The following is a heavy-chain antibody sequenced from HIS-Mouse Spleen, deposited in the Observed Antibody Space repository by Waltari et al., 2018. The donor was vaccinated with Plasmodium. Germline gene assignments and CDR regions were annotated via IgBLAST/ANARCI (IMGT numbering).Heavy chain of an antibody. J-gene: IGHJ2*01. D-gene: IGHD6-13*01. CDR1: GFIFSSDW. V-gene: IGHV3-7*01. Sequence: EVQLVESGGGLVQPGGSLRLSCAASGFIFSSDWRSWVRQAPGKGLEWVANIKQDGSEKYYVDSVKGRFTISRDNAKNSLYLQMNSLRAEDTAVYYCASSWYWYFDLWGRGTLVTVSS. CDR3: ASSWYWYFDL. CDR2: IKQDGSEK.